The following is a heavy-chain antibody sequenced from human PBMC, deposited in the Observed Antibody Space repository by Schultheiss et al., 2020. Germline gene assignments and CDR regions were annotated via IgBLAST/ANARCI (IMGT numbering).Heavy chain of an antibody. CDR3: ASKVVVAAKGWFDP. CDR2: ISGSGGST. Sequence: GGSLRLSCAASGFTFSGSAMHWVRQAPGKGLEWVSAISGSGGSTYYADSVKGRFTISRDNSKNSLYLQMNSLRAEDTAVYYCASKVVVAAKGWFDPWGQGTLVTVSS. D-gene: IGHD2-15*01. V-gene: IGHV3-23*01. CDR1: GFTFSGSA. J-gene: IGHJ5*02.